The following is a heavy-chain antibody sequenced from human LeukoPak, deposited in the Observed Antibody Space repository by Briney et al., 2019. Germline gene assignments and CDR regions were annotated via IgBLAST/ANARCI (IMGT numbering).Heavy chain of an antibody. CDR2: IIPFFGTT. CDR3: ARERCSSTSCYPYYFDY. V-gene: IGHV1-69*01. CDR1: GGTFRSYA. D-gene: IGHD2-2*01. Sequence: SVKVSCKASGGTFRSYAIRWVRQAPGQGLEWMGGIIPFFGTTNYAQKFQDRVTITADESTSTAYMELSSLRSEDTAVYYCARERCSSTSCYPYYFDYWGQGTLVTVSS. J-gene: IGHJ4*02.